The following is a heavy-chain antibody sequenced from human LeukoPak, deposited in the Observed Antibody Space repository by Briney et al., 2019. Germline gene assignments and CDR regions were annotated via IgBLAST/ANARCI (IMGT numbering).Heavy chain of an antibody. D-gene: IGHD1-26*01. CDR2: INHSGST. J-gene: IGHJ4*02. CDR3: ARKGGSYPFDY. CDR1: GGSFSGYY. Sequence: SETLSLTCAVYGGSFSGYYWSWIRQPPGKGLEWIGEINHSGSTNYNPSLKSRVTISVDTSKNQFSLELSSVTAADTAVYYCARKGGSYPFDYWGQGTLVTVSS. V-gene: IGHV4-34*01.